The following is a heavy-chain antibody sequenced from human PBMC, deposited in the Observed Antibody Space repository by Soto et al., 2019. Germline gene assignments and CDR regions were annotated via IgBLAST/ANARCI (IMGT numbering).Heavy chain of an antibody. CDR2: ISSSSSTI. D-gene: IGHD1-26*01. CDR1: GFTFSSYS. Sequence: EVQLVESGGGLVQPGGSLRLSCAASGFTFSSYSMNWVRQAPGKGLEWVSYISSSSSTIYYADSVKGRFTISRDNAKNSLYLQMNSLRDEDTAVYYCASENRVGKVGHFDYWGQGTLVTVSS. V-gene: IGHV3-48*02. CDR3: ASENRVGKVGHFDY. J-gene: IGHJ4*02.